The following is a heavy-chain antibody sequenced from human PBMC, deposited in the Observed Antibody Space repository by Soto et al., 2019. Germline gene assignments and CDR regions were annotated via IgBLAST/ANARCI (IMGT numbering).Heavy chain of an antibody. D-gene: IGHD4-4*01. V-gene: IGHV4-38-2*02. CDR2: IYHSGST. CDR3: ARDNRGVSTVARVNWFDP. J-gene: IGHJ5*02. Sequence: SSETLSLTCAVSGYSISSGYYWGWIRQPPGKGLEWIGSIYHSGSTYYNPSLKSRVTISVDTSKNQFSLKLSSVTAADTAVYYCARDNRGVSTVARVNWFDPWGQGTLVTVSS. CDR1: GYSISSGYY.